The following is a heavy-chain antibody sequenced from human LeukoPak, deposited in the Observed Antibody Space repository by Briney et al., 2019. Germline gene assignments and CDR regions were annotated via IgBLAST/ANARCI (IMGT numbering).Heavy chain of an antibody. D-gene: IGHD3-16*01. CDR2: IWNAGTNT. J-gene: IGHJ4*02. CDR3: GGDTPPGGDYYLDY. CDR1: GFSFSTYG. V-gene: IGHV3-33*01. Sequence: GGSLRLSCAASGFSFSTYGMHWVRQAPGKGLEWVALIWNAGTNTYYADSVKGRFTISRDNSKNTLYLQMNSLRAEDMAVYYCGGDTPPGGDYYLDYWGQGTLVIVSS.